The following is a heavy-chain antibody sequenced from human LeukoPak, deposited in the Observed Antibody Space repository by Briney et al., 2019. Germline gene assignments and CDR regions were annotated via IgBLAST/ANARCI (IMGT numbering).Heavy chain of an antibody. CDR2: INHSGST. J-gene: IGHJ4*02. V-gene: IGHV4-34*01. CDR3: ARHEDSSSWYENGFDY. CDR1: GGSFSGYY. Sequence: SETLSLTCAVYGGSFSGYYWSWIRQPPGKGLEWIGEINHSGSTNYNPSLKSRVTISVDTSKNQFSLKLSSVTAADTAVYYCARHEDSSSWYENGFDYWGQGTLVTVSS. D-gene: IGHD6-13*01.